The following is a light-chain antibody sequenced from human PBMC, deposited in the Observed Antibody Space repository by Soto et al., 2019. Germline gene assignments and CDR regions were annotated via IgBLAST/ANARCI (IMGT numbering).Light chain of an antibody. CDR3: QQYNSWPLT. CDR1: QSVSSN. V-gene: IGKV3D-15*01. Sequence: ETVMTQSPATLSVSPGERATLSCRASQSVSSNLAWYQQTPGQPPRLLIYDISTRATGIPTMFSVSGSGTEFPLTISTLQSEDFAVYYCQQYNSWPLTFGGGTKV. CDR2: DIS. J-gene: IGKJ4*01.